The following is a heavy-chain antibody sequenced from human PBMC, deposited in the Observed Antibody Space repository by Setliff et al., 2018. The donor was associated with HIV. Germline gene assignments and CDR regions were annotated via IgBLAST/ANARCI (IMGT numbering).Heavy chain of an antibody. J-gene: IGHJ4*02. V-gene: IGHV4-38-2*01. CDR3: ARVGYYDSSFDY. D-gene: IGHD3-22*01. CDR2: IYHSGRP. Sequence: SETLSLTCAVSGYSISSGYYWGWIRQPPGKGLEWIGSIYHSGRPYHNPSLRRRVTILVDTSKNRFSLKLTSVTAADTAVYYCARVGYYDSSFDYWGQGTQVTVSS. CDR1: GYSISSGYY.